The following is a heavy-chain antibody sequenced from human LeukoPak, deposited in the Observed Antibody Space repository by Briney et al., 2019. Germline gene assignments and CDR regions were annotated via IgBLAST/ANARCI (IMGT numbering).Heavy chain of an antibody. CDR3: ASLYCSGGSCYSGYYYGMDV. Sequence: SVKVSCKASGYTFTSYDINWVRQATGQGLEWMGGIIPIFGTANYAQKFQGRVTITADESTSTAYMELSSLRSEDTAVYYCASLYCSGGSCYSGYYYGMDVWGKGTTVTVSS. D-gene: IGHD2-15*01. J-gene: IGHJ6*04. CDR2: IIPIFGTA. V-gene: IGHV1-69*13. CDR1: GYTFTSYD.